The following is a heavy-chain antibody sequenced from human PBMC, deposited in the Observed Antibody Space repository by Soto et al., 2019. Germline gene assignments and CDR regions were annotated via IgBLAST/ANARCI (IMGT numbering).Heavy chain of an antibody. CDR3: ASRVRGREIDY. D-gene: IGHD1-26*01. J-gene: IGHJ4*02. CDR1: GFTFSSYS. V-gene: IGHV3-21*01. Sequence: GGSLRLSCAASGFTFSSYSMNWVRQAPGKGLEWVSSISSSSNYIYYADSVKGRFTISRDNAKNSLYLQINSLRAEDTAVYDGASRVRGREIDYWGQGTLVTVSS. CDR2: ISSSSNYI.